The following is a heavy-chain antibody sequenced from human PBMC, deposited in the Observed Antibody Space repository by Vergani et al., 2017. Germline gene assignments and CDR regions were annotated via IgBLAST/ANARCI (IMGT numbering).Heavy chain of an antibody. Sequence: EVQLLESGGGLVQPGGSLRLSCAASGFTFSSYAMSWVRQAPGKGLEWVSAISGSGGSTYYADSVKGRFTISRDNSKNTLFLQMNSLRAEDTAEYYCARALSYYYDSSGYRSEYFQHWGQGTLVTVSS. J-gene: IGHJ1*01. V-gene: IGHV3-23*01. CDR3: ARALSYYYDSSGYRSEYFQH. CDR2: ISGSGGST. D-gene: IGHD3-22*01. CDR1: GFTFSSYA.